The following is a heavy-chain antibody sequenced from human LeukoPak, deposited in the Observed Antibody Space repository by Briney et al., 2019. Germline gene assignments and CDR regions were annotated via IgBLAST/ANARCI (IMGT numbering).Heavy chain of an antibody. Sequence: GDSLRLSCAASGFTFTKYWMTWVRQAPGKGLEWVGNIKQDGSDKNYMDSVKGRFTISRDNTKNSVYLQMSSLRAEDTAVYYCARQVWGPEYWGQGTLVTVSS. D-gene: IGHD1-14*01. J-gene: IGHJ4*02. CDR3: ARQVWGPEY. CDR2: IKQDGSDK. CDR1: GFTFTKYW. V-gene: IGHV3-7*01.